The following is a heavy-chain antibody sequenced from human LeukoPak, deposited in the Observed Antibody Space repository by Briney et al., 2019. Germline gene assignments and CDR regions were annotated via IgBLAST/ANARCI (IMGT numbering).Heavy chain of an antibody. CDR2: MNPNSGNT. Sequence: GASVKVSCKASGYTFTSYDINWVRQATGQGLEWMGWMNPNSGNTGYAQKFQGRVTMTRNTSISTAYMELSSLRSEGTAVYYCARRYDSSGYLDYWGQGTLVTVSS. J-gene: IGHJ4*02. CDR1: GYTFTSYD. V-gene: IGHV1-8*01. D-gene: IGHD3-22*01. CDR3: ARRYDSSGYLDY.